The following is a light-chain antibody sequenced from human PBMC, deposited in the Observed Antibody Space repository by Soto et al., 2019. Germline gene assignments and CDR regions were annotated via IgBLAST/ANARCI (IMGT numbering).Light chain of an antibody. J-gene: IGLJ2*01. CDR2: DVG. V-gene: IGLV2-14*01. CDR1: SSDVGGYNY. CDR3: SSRSSISNIVV. Sequence: QSVLTQPASVSGSPGQSITVSCTGASSDVGGYNYVSWYQQHPGKAPKLVIYDVGHRPSGVSSRFSGSKSGNTASLTISGLQAEDEADYYCSSRSSISNIVVFGGGTKLTVL.